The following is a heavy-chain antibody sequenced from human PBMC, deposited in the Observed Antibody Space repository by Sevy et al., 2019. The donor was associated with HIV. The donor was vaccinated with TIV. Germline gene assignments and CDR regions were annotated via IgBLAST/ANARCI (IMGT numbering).Heavy chain of an antibody. V-gene: IGHV3-23*01. CDR3: AKGYCSGVSCPRDYYYYGMDV. D-gene: IGHD2-15*01. Sequence: GGSLRLSCAASGFTFSSYAMNWVRQAPGKGLDWVSSVSVTGRSTYYADSVEGRFTISRDNSKSTLYLQMNSLRADDTAVYYCAKGYCSGVSCPRDYYYYGMDVWGQGTTVTVSS. J-gene: IGHJ6*02. CDR1: GFTFSSYA. CDR2: VSVTGRST.